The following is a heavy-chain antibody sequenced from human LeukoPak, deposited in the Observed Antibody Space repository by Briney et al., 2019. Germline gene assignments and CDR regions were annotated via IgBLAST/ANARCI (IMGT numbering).Heavy chain of an antibody. CDR2: ISGSGGST. Sequence: GGSLRLSCAASGFNFANHAMSWVRQAPGKGLEWVSAISGSGGSTYYADSVKGRFTISRDNSKNTLYLQMNSLRAEDTAVYYCAKASLGIAAAGFDYWGQGTLVTVSS. J-gene: IGHJ4*02. V-gene: IGHV3-23*01. D-gene: IGHD6-13*01. CDR1: GFNFANHA. CDR3: AKASLGIAAAGFDY.